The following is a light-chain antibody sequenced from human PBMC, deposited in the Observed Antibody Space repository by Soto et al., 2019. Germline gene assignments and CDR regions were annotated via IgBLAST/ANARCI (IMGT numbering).Light chain of an antibody. J-gene: IGKJ2*01. CDR1: QSISTW. Sequence: DIQMTQFPSTLSASIGDRVTITCRASQSISTWLAWYQQKAGKAPKLLIYTASSLETGVPSRFSGSGSGTEFTLTISSLLPDDFATYYCQHYNRYSPYTFGQGTMLEIK. CDR2: TAS. V-gene: IGKV1-5*03. CDR3: QHYNRYSPYT.